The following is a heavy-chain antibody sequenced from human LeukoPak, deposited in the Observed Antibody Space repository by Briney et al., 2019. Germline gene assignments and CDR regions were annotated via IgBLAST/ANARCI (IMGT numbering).Heavy chain of an antibody. CDR1: GFPFGGYV. J-gene: IGHJ4*02. CDR2: INHNAEMI. Sequence: PXGSLRLSCGASGFPFGGYVMSWVRQAPGKGLEWIAYINHNAEMIFYPDFVKGRFTISRDNAKNSLYLQMNALRYGDTAMYYCARDHDWAFDLWGQGTLVTVSS. V-gene: IGHV3-48*02. CDR3: ARDHDWAFDL. D-gene: IGHD3-9*01.